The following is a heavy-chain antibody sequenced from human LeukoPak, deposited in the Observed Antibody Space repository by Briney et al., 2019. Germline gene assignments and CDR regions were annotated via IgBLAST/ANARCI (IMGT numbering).Heavy chain of an antibody. Sequence: PGGSLRLSCAASGFTFSSYWMSWVRQAPGKGLEWVANIKQDGSEKYYVDSVKGRFTISRDNAKNSLYLQMNSLRAEDTAVYYCASHPYDYGDYEGIDAFDIWGQGTMVTVSS. V-gene: IGHV3-7*01. CDR2: IKQDGSEK. D-gene: IGHD4-17*01. CDR3: ASHPYDYGDYEGIDAFDI. CDR1: GFTFSSYW. J-gene: IGHJ3*02.